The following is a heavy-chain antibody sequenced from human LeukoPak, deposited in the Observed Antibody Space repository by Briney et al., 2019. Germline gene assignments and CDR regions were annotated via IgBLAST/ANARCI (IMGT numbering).Heavy chain of an antibody. CDR3: ARGVEPLAANTLAY. D-gene: IGHD1-14*01. CDR1: GFTVITND. J-gene: IGHJ4*02. CDR2: LYSDGNT. V-gene: IGHV3-53*01. Sequence: GSLRLTCAASGFTVITNDMTWVRQAPGKGLDWVSVLYSDGNTKYADSVQGRFTISRDNSKNTLYLGMNSLSPDDTAVYYCARGVEPLAANTLAYWGQGTLVTVSS.